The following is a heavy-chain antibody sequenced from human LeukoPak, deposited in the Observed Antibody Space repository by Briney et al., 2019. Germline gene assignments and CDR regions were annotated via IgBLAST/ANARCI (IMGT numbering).Heavy chain of an antibody. CDR2: IWYDGSNK. CDR3: ARGGYCSSTSCYRGFLLPNYYYYGMDV. J-gene: IGHJ6*02. V-gene: IGHV3-33*01. D-gene: IGHD2-2*01. CDR1: GFTFSSYG. Sequence: PGGSLRLPCAASGFTFSSYGMHWVRQAPGKGLEWVAVIWYDGSNKYYADSVKGRFTISRDNSKNTLYLQMNSLRAEDTAVYYCARGGYCSSTSCYRGFLLPNYYYYGMDVWGQGTTVTVSS.